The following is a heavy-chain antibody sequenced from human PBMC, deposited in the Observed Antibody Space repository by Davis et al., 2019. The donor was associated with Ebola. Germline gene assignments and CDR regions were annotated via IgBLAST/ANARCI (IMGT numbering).Heavy chain of an antibody. CDR1: GFTFSSYSMN. D-gene: IGHD6-19*01. CDR3: ARHDFHNSGYPFDS. CDR2: ITSGGTT. Sequence: GSLRLSCAASGFTFSSYSMNWVRRPPGKGLEWIGSITSGGTTYNSLSLKGRLTISVDTSKNQFSLILRSVTATDTAVYFCARHDFHNSGYPFDSWGQGTLVAVSS. J-gene: IGHJ5*01. V-gene: IGHV4-59*05.